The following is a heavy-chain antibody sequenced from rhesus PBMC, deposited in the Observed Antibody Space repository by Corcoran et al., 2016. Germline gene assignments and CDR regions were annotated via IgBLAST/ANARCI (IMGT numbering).Heavy chain of an antibody. V-gene: IGHV4-122*02. CDR1: GGSIRSGYYY. J-gene: IGHJ1*01. Sequence: QVQLQESGPGLVKPSETLSLTCAVSGGSIRSGYYYWSWIRQPPGKGLEWVGYITYSGSTSYNPSLKSRVTISRDTSKNQFSLKLSSVTAADTAVYYCARADLGAEYFEFWGQGALVTVSS. CDR2: ITYSGST. CDR3: ARADLGAEYFEF.